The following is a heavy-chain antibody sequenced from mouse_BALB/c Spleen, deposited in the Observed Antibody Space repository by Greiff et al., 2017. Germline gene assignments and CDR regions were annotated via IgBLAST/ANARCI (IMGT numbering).Heavy chain of an antibody. J-gene: IGHJ1*01. Sequence: EVKVVESGGDLVKPGGSLKLSCAASGFTFSSYGMSWVRQTPDKRLEWVATISSGGSYTYYPDSVKGRFTISRDNAKNTLYLQMSSLKSEDTAMYYCARQMVYGNYAYWYFDVWGAGTTVTVSS. CDR2: ISSGGSYT. D-gene: IGHD2-1*01. V-gene: IGHV5-6*01. CDR3: ARQMVYGNYAYWYFDV. CDR1: GFTFSSYG.